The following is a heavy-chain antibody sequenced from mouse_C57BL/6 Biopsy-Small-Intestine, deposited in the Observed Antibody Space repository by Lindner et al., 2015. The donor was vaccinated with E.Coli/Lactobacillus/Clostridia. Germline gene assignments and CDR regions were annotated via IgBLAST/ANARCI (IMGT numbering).Heavy chain of an antibody. CDR2: IDPYNGAT. D-gene: IGHD2-13*01. CDR1: GYSFTDYN. Sequence: VQLQESGPELVKPGASVKMSCKASGYSFTDYNMHWVKQSHGRSLEWIGFIDPYNGATNYNQKFKGKTTLTVDKSSSTAYMQLNSLTSEDSAVYYCARWRDYGDYWFAYWGQGTLVTVSA. CDR3: ARWRDYGDYWFAY. V-gene: IGHV1S135*01. J-gene: IGHJ3*01.